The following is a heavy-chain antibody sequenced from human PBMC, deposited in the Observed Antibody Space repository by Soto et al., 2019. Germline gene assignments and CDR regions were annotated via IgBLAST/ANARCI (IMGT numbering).Heavy chain of an antibody. J-gene: IGHJ4*03. V-gene: IGHV3-74*01. D-gene: IGHD3-3*01. CDR2: IKGDETTT. Sequence: EVQLVESGGGLVQPGGSLRLSCAASGFTFSSYWIHWVRQAPGKGLVWISRIKGDETTTNYADFLQGRFTISRDNAKKTVYLLMHRRSDEATALYYWVGGAFGGYYFDYWGHGSMLTVAS. CDR1: GFTFSSYW. CDR3: VGGAFGGYYFDY.